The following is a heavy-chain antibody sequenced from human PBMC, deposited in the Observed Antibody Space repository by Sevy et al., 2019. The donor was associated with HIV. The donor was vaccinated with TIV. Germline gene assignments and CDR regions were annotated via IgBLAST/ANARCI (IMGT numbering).Heavy chain of an antibody. D-gene: IGHD3-22*01. CDR3: AKPTLIVVVITPDAFDI. V-gene: IGHV3-23*01. CDR2: ISGCGGST. J-gene: IGHJ3*02. CDR1: GFTFSSYA. Sequence: GGSLRLSCAASGFTFSSYAMSWVRQAPGKGLEWVSAISGCGGSTYYADSVKGRFTISRDNSKNTLYLQMNSLRAEDTAVYYCAKPTLIVVVITPDAFDIWGQGTMVTVSS.